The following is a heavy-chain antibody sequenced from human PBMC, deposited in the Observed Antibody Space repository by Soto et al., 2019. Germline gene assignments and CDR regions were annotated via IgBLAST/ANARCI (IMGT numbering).Heavy chain of an antibody. D-gene: IGHD2-15*01. J-gene: IGHJ4*02. CDR1: GYNFKDHY. V-gene: IGHV1-46*02. Sequence: GASVKVSCKASGYNFKDHYMHWVRQAPGRGLEGVGIINPSGEHTNYAQQFRGRVAMTRDTSTSTAYMELRILRSEDTAVYFCARISCKGGSCYFDCDHCGQGPLVTVSS. CDR2: INPSGEHT. CDR3: ARISCKGGSCYFDCDH.